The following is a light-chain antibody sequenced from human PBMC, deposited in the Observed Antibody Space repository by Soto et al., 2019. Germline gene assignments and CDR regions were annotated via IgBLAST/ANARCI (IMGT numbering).Light chain of an antibody. CDR3: ATWDDRLNGYV. V-gene: IGLV1-44*01. J-gene: IGLJ1*01. CDR1: SSNIGSHT. CDR2: SNK. Sequence: QSVSAEPPSASGTPSQRFTISCYGNSSNIGSHTVNWFQQLPGTAPKLLIYSNKQRPSGVPDRFSGSKSGTSASLAISGLQSEVEADYYCATWDDRLNGYVFGTGTKVTVL.